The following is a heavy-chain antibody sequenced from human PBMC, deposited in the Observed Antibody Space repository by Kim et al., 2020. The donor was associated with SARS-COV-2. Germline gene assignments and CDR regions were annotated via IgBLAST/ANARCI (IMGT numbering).Heavy chain of an antibody. J-gene: IGHJ3*01. Sequence: GESLKISCRASGYHFTNYWIGWVRQVPGKGLEWMGIINPGDSDTTYNPSFQGQVIIPADRSINTAYLQWSSLRASDTAIYYCARDYDVLTGHISFDFWGPGTMVTVSS. D-gene: IGHD3-9*01. CDR1: GYHFTNYW. CDR2: INPGDSDT. CDR3: ARDYDVLTGHISFDF. V-gene: IGHV5-51*01.